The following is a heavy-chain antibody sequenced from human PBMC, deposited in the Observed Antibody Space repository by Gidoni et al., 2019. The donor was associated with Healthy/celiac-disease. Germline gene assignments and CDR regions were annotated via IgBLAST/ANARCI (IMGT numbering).Heavy chain of an antibody. CDR1: GFTFSSYA. Sequence: EVQLLESGAGLVQPGGSLILSCAASGFTFSSYALSWVRQAPGKGLEWVSAISGSGGSTYYADSVKGRFTISRDNSKNTLYLQMNSLRAEDTAVYYCAKDGEAYCGGDCSYYFDYWGQGTLVTVSS. D-gene: IGHD2-21*02. CDR3: AKDGEAYCGGDCSYYFDY. V-gene: IGHV3-23*01. J-gene: IGHJ4*02. CDR2: ISGSGGST.